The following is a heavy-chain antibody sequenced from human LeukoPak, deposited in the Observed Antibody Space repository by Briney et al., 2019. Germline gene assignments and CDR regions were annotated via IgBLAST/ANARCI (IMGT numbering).Heavy chain of an antibody. CDR1: GFTFSSYA. CDR3: AKDSGYYDSSGYSHAFDI. V-gene: IGHV3-23*01. D-gene: IGHD3-22*01. Sequence: GGSLRLSCAASGFTFSSYAMSWVRQAPGKGLEWVSAISGSGGSTYYADSVKGRFTISRDNSKNTLYLQMNSLRAEDTAVYYCAKDSGYYDSSGYSHAFDIWGQGTIVTVSS. J-gene: IGHJ3*02. CDR2: ISGSGGST.